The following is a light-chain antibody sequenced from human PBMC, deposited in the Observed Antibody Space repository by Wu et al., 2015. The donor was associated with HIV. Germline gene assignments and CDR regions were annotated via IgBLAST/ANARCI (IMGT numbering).Light chain of an antibody. J-gene: IGKJ4*01. Sequence: EIVLTQSPATLSLSPGERATLTCRASQTIGDHYLAWYQEKPGQAPRLLIYDASSRATGIPDRFSGSGSGTDFTLTISSLEPEDFAVYYCQHYGGSLPLTFGGGTKVEIK. CDR1: QTIGDHY. CDR3: QHYGGSLPLT. V-gene: IGKV3-20*01. CDR2: DAS.